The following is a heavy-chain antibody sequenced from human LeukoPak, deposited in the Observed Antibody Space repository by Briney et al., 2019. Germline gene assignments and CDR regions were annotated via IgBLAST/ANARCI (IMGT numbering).Heavy chain of an antibody. CDR3: ARGPASGSDFAWFDP. Sequence: SETLSLTRAVYGGSLSNYYWSWIRQPPGKGLEWVGEINHSGSTKFNPSLKSRVTILVAMSKSQFSLELRSVTAADTAVYYCARGPASGSDFAWFDPWGQGTLVTVSS. D-gene: IGHD3-10*01. CDR2: INHSGST. J-gene: IGHJ5*02. V-gene: IGHV4-34*01. CDR1: GGSLSNYY.